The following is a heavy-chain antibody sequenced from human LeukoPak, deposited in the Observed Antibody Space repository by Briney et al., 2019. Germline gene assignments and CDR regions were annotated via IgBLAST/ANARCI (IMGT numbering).Heavy chain of an antibody. D-gene: IGHD6-19*01. J-gene: IGHJ5*01. Sequence: PGGSLRLSCAASGFTFSSYWMSWVRQAPGKGLEWVANIKQDGSEKYYTDSVKGRFTISRDNAKSSLYLQMYSVRSEDTAFYYCTKAIHIGWYWIDSWGQGTLVTVSS. CDR1: GFTFSSYW. V-gene: IGHV3-7*03. CDR3: TKAIHIGWYWIDS. CDR2: IKQDGSEK.